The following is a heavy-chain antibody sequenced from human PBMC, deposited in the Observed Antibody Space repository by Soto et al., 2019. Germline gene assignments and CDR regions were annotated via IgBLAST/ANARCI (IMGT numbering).Heavy chain of an antibody. J-gene: IGHJ6*03. CDR2: TYYRSRSYH. D-gene: IGHD1-7*01. CDR1: GDSVSSNSAA. Sequence: QVPLQQSGPGLVEPWQTLSLTCAISGDSVSSNSAAWNWIRQSPSRGLEWLGRTYYRSRSYHDHAVSGNSRLTINPDEANTPLSLQLTSVTPEDTAVYSCAGTSSYSWYYMDVWGKGTTVTVSS. CDR3: AGTSSYSWYYMDV. V-gene: IGHV6-1*01.